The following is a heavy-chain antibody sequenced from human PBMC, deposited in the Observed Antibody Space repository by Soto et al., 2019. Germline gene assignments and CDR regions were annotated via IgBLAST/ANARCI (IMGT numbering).Heavy chain of an antibody. J-gene: IGHJ3*02. V-gene: IGHV3-23*01. CDR3: AKGWYYYDSSGYPKDDAFDI. D-gene: IGHD3-22*01. CDR1: GFTFSSYA. CDR2: ISGSGGST. Sequence: GGSLRLSCAASGFTFSSYAMSWVRQAPGKGLEWVSAISGSGGSTYYADSVKGRFTISRDNSKNTLYLQMNSLRAEDTAVYYCAKGWYYYDSSGYPKDDAFDIWGQGTMVTVSS.